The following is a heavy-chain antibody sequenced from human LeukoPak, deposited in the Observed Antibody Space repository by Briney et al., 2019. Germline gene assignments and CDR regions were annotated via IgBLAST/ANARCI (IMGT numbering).Heavy chain of an antibody. Sequence: PSETLSLTCTVSGDSISSYYWSWVRRPAGGGLEWIGRIYNGGNTNYNPSLTSRVTMSVDTSKNQFSLTLSSVTAADTAVYYCARGGSSMVRGLRNAFDIWGQGTMVTVSS. CDR2: IYNGGNT. CDR3: ARGGSSMVRGLRNAFDI. CDR1: GDSISSYY. D-gene: IGHD3-10*01. V-gene: IGHV4-4*07. J-gene: IGHJ3*02.